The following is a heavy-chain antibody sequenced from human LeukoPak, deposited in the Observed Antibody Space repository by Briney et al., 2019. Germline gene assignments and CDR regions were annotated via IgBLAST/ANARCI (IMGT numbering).Heavy chain of an antibody. Sequence: GGSLRLSCAASGFTFSSYSMNWVRQAPGKGLEWVSSISSSSSYIYYADSVKGRFTISRDNAKSSLYLQMNSLRDEDTAVYYCARGGAGGSWYNFWGQGTLVTVSS. CDR3: ARGGAGGSWYNF. V-gene: IGHV3-21*06. D-gene: IGHD6-13*01. J-gene: IGHJ4*02. CDR1: GFTFSSYS. CDR2: ISSSSSYI.